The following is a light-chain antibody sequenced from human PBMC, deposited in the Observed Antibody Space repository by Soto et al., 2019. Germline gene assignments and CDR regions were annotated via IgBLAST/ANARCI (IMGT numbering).Light chain of an antibody. Sequence: EVGMTQSPATLSVSPGERVTLSCRASQSVSSNLAWYQQKPGQAPRLLIYGASTRATGIPARFSGSGSGTEFTLTISSLQSEDFAVYYCQQYNDWPRTFGQGTKVDIK. J-gene: IGKJ1*01. CDR3: QQYNDWPRT. CDR1: QSVSSN. V-gene: IGKV3-15*01. CDR2: GAS.